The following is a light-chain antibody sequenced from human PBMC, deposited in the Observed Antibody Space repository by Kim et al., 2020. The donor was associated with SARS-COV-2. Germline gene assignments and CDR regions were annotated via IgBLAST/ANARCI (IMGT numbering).Light chain of an antibody. CDR2: DAS. V-gene: IGKV1-5*01. Sequence: GDRVTITCRASQSINIWLAWYQQKPGKAPNLLIYDASNLESGVPSRFSGSGSGTQFTLTINSLQPDDFATYYCQEYKSDSWTFGQGTKVEIK. CDR3: QEYKSDSWT. CDR1: QSINIW. J-gene: IGKJ1*01.